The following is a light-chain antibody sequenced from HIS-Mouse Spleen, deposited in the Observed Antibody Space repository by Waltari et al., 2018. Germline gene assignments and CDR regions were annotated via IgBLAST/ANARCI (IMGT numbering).Light chain of an antibody. J-gene: IGLJ3*02. CDR2: KDS. Sequence: SYELTQPSSVSVSPGQAARITCSGDVRAQKKYARWFQHKPGQAPALVIYKDSERPSGIPERFSGSSSGTTVTLTISGAQVEDEADYYCYSAADNNWVFGGGTKLTVL. CDR3: YSAADNNWV. V-gene: IGLV3-27*01. CDR1: VRAQKKY.